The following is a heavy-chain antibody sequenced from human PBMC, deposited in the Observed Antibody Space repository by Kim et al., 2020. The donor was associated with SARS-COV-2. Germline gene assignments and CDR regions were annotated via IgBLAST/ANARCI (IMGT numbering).Heavy chain of an antibody. Sequence: SETLSLTCTVSGGSISSSSYYWGWIRQPPGKGLEWIGSIYYSGSTYYNPSLKSRVTISVDTSKNQFSLKLSSVTAADTAVYYCARHDALEWLLGRVYYFDYWGQGTLVTVSS. CDR1: GGSISSSSYY. J-gene: IGHJ4*02. CDR2: IYYSGST. D-gene: IGHD3-3*01. V-gene: IGHV4-39*01. CDR3: ARHDALEWLLGRVYYFDY.